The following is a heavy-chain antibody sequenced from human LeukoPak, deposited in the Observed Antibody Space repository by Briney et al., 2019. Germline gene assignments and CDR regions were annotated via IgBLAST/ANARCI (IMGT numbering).Heavy chain of an antibody. CDR3: AREPQSMIVVVIFDY. CDR2: ISYDGSNK. Sequence: GGSLRLSCAASGFTFSSYAMHWVRRAPGKGLEWVAVISYDGSNKYYADSVKGRFTISRDNSKNTLYLQMNSLRAEDTAVYYCAREPQSMIVVVIFDYWGRGTLVTVSS. D-gene: IGHD3-22*01. V-gene: IGHV3-30-3*01. CDR1: GFTFSSYA. J-gene: IGHJ4*02.